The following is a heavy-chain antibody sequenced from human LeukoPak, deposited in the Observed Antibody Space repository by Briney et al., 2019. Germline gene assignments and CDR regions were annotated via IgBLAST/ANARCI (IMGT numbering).Heavy chain of an antibody. CDR2: ISSSGSTI. J-gene: IGHJ3*02. CDR1: GFTFSSYE. CDR3: ARVYYYDSSGHDAFDI. V-gene: IGHV3-48*03. Sequence: PGGSLRLSCAASGFTFSSYEMNWVRQAPGKGLEWVSYISSSGSTIYYVDSVKGRFTISRDNAKNSLYLQMNSLRAEDTAVYYCARVYYYDSSGHDAFDIWGQGTMVTVSS. D-gene: IGHD3-22*01.